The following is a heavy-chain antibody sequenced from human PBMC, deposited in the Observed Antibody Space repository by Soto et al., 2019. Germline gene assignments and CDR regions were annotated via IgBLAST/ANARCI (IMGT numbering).Heavy chain of an antibody. J-gene: IGHJ4*02. D-gene: IGHD4-4*01. CDR3: AKYSSHNFDY. V-gene: IGHV3-30*18. CDR2: MSYDGSNE. CDR1: GFTFSHYA. Sequence: QVQLVESGGGVVQPGRSLRLSCAASGFTFSHYAMHWVRQAPGKGLEWVALMSYDGSNEYYADSVKGRFTISRDNSKNTLDLQMNSLRAEDTAVYYCAKYSSHNFDYWGPGTLVTVSS.